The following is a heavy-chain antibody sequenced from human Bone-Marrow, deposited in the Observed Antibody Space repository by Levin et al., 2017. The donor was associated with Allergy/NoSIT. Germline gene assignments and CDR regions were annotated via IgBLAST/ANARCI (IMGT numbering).Heavy chain of an antibody. CDR1: GFTFDGYA. Sequence: GGSLRLSCAASGFTFDGYAMHWVRQAPGKGLEWVAGINWNSGILGFADSIEGRFIISRDNGKNSLYLQMDSLRVEDTALYYCAKDIMFGSGSPRMGKSAFDVWGQGTMVTVSS. CDR2: INWNSGIL. V-gene: IGHV3-9*01. CDR3: AKDIMFGSGSPRMGKSAFDV. D-gene: IGHD3-10*01. J-gene: IGHJ3*01.